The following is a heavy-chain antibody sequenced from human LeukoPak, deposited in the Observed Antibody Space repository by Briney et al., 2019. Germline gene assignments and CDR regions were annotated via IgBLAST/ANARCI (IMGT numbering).Heavy chain of an antibody. CDR1: GFTFSSYA. D-gene: IGHD2-2*01. CDR3: AKAVGYCSSTSCYAPEDYYYGMDV. V-gene: IGHV3-23*01. J-gene: IGHJ6*04. CDR2: ISGSGGST. Sequence: GGSLRLSCAASGFTFSSYAMSWVRQAPGKGLEWVSAISGSGGSTYYADSVKGRFTITRDNSKNTLYLQMNSLRAEDTAVYYCAKAVGYCSSTSCYAPEDYYYGMDVWGKGTTVAVSS.